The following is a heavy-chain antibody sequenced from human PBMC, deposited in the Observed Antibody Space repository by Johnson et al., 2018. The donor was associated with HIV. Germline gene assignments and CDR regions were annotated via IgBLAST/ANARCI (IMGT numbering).Heavy chain of an antibody. D-gene: IGHD3-3*01. CDR2: ISYDGSNK. CDR3: ARVSIWSGYPDAFDI. CDR1: GFTFSSYG. V-gene: IGHV3-30*19. Sequence: VHLVESGGGVVQPGRSLRLSCAASGFTFSSYGMHWVRQAPGKGLEWVAVISYDGSNKYYADSVKGRFTISRDNSKNTLYLQMNSLRAEDTAVYYCARVSIWSGYPDAFDIWGQGTMVTVSS. J-gene: IGHJ3*02.